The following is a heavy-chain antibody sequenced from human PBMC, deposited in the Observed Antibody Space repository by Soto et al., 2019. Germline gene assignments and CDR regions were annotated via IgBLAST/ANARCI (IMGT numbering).Heavy chain of an antibody. Sequence: EVQLVESGGGLVQPGGSLRLSCAASGFTFSSYSMNWVRXAPGKGLEWVSYISSSSSTIYYADSVKGRFTISRDNAKXXXXXXXXXXXXXXXXXXXXXXXXXIFDYWGQGTLVTVSS. J-gene: IGHJ4*02. CDR1: GFTFSSYS. CDR2: ISSSSSTI. CDR3: XXXXXIFDY. V-gene: IGHV3-48*01.